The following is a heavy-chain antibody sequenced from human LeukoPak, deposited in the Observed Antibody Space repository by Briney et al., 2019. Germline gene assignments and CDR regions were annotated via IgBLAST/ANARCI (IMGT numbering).Heavy chain of an antibody. D-gene: IGHD2-21*01. CDR1: GFTFSSFA. CDR3: ARRRWGYYFDY. CDR2: ISGSGDST. Sequence: TGGSLRLSCAASGFTFSSFALSWVRQAPGKGLEWVSSISGSGDSTYYMESVKGRFTISRDNAKNSLYLRMNSLRAEDTAVYYCARRRWGYYFDYWGQGTLVTVSS. V-gene: IGHV3-23*01. J-gene: IGHJ4*02.